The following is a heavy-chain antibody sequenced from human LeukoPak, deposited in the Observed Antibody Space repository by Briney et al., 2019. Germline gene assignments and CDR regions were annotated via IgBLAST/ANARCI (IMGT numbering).Heavy chain of an antibody. Sequence: GGPPRLSCAASGFTFSDYFMSWLRQAPEKGLEWVSYISSDSGFTNYADSVKGRFTISRDNAKNSLYLQMNSLRVEDMAVYYCASSGSYKYFQHWGQGTLVTVSS. CDR1: GFTFSDYF. V-gene: IGHV3-11*06. D-gene: IGHD1-26*01. J-gene: IGHJ1*01. CDR3: ASSGSYKYFQH. CDR2: ISSDSGFT.